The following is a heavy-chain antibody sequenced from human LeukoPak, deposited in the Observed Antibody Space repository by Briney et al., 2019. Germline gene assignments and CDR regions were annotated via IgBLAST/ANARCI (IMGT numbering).Heavy chain of an antibody. Sequence: PGRSLRLSCAASGFTFSSYAMLWVRQAPGKGLEWVAVISYDGSNKYYADSVKGRFTISRDNSKNTLYLQMNSLRAEDTAVYYCASTYSSSSSLDYWGQGTLVTVS. D-gene: IGHD6-6*01. CDR2: ISYDGSNK. V-gene: IGHV3-30-3*01. CDR3: ASTYSSSSSLDY. CDR1: GFTFSSYA. J-gene: IGHJ4*02.